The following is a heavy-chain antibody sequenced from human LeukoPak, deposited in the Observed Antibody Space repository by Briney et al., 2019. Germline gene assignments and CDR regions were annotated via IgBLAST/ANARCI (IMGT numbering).Heavy chain of an antibody. CDR1: GFTFSSYG. J-gene: IGHJ4*02. D-gene: IGHD6-19*01. CDR2: IWYDGSNK. Sequence: GGSLRLSCAASGFTFSSYGMHWVRQAPGKGLEWVAVIWYDGSNKYYADSVKGRFTISRDNSKNTLYLQMNSLRAEDTAVYYCATTLYSSGWYPSFDCWGQGTLVTVSS. V-gene: IGHV3-33*01. CDR3: ATTLYSSGWYPSFDC.